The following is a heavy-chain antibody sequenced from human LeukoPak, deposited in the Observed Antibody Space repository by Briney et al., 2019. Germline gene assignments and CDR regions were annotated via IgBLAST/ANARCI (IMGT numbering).Heavy chain of an antibody. Sequence: ASVKVSCKVSGYTLTELSMHWVRQAPGKGLEWMGGFDPEDGETIYAQKFQGRVTMTEDTSTDTAYMELSSLRSEHTAVYYCATSFWSGFYYYGMDVWGQGTTVTVSS. CDR1: GYTLTELS. CDR3: ATSFWSGFYYYGMDV. J-gene: IGHJ6*02. V-gene: IGHV1-24*01. CDR2: FDPEDGET. D-gene: IGHD3-3*01.